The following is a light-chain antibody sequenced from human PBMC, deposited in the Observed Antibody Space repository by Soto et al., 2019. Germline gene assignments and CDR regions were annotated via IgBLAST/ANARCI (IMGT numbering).Light chain of an antibody. CDR3: SSYTSSSPHV. CDR1: SSDVGAYNF. Sequence: QSVLTQPASVSGSPGQSITISCTGTSSDVGAYNFVSWYQQHPGKVPKLMIFDVSSRHSGVSDRFSGSKSGNKASLTISGLQADDEGDYYCSSYTSSSPHVFGSGTKVTVL. V-gene: IGLV2-14*03. J-gene: IGLJ1*01. CDR2: DVS.